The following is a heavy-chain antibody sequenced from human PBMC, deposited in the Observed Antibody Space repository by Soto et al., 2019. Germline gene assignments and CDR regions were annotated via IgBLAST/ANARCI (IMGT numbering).Heavy chain of an antibody. V-gene: IGHV3-9*01. CDR1: GFTFDDYA. CDR3: AKDMGSSTGDYYYYGMDV. Sequence: GGSLRLSCAASGFTFDDYAMHWVRQAPGKGLEWASGISWNSGSIGYADSVKGRFTISRDNAKNSLYLQMNSLRAEDTALYYCAKDMGSSTGDYYYYGMDVWGQGTTVTVSS. CDR2: ISWNSGSI. D-gene: IGHD2-2*01. J-gene: IGHJ6*02.